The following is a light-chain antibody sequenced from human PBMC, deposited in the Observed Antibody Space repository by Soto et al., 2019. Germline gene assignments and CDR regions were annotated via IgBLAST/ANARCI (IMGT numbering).Light chain of an antibody. Sequence: DLQMTQSPSTLSASVGDRVTITCRASQSISDWLAWYQRKPGKAPKLLIYRASTLESGVPSRFSGSGSETEFTLTISSLQADDFATYYCQQFNPYSLTWTFGQGTKVDI. CDR3: QQFNPYSLTWT. CDR2: RAS. J-gene: IGKJ1*01. CDR1: QSISDW. V-gene: IGKV1-5*03.